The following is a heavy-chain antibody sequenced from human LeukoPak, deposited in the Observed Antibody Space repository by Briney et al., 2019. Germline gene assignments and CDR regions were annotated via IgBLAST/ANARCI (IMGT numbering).Heavy chain of an antibody. D-gene: IGHD6-25*01. CDR2: INHSGST. J-gene: IGHJ1*01. Sequence: SETLSLTCAVYGGSFSGYYWSWIRQPPGKGLEWIGEINHSGSTNYNPSLKSRVTISVDTSKNQFSLKLSSVTAADTAVYYCARMGRSSGPFQHWGQGTLVTVSS. V-gene: IGHV4-34*01. CDR3: ARMGRSSGPFQH. CDR1: GGSFSGYY.